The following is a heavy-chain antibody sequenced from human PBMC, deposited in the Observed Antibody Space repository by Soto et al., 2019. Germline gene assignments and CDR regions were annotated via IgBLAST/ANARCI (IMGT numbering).Heavy chain of an antibody. D-gene: IGHD6-6*01. CDR3: ARDTRFRGAALDY. J-gene: IGHJ4*02. V-gene: IGHV3-33*01. Sequence: GGSLRLSCAASGFTFSSYGMHWVRQAPGKGLEWVAVIWYDGSNKYYADSVKGRFTISRDNSKNTLYLQMNSLRAEDTAVYYCARDTRFRGAALDYSGQGTLVTVSS. CDR1: GFTFSSYG. CDR2: IWYDGSNK.